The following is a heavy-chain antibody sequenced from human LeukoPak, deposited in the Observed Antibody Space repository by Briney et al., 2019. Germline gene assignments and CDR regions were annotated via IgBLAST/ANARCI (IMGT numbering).Heavy chain of an antibody. CDR1: GGSISSSYW. CDR2: IYHSGST. V-gene: IGHV4-4*02. D-gene: IGHD3-22*01. J-gene: IGHJ4*02. CDR3: ARRDDSSGYHKTLDY. Sequence: SETLSLTCAVSGGSISSSYWWSWVRQPPGKGLEWIGEIYHSGSTNYKPSLKSRVTISVDKSKNQFSLKLSSVTAADTAVYYCARRDDSSGYHKTLDYWGQGTLVTVSS.